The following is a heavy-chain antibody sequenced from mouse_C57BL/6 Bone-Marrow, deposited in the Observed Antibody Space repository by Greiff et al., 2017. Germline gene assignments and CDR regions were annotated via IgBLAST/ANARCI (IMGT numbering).Heavy chain of an antibody. CDR2: IDPETGGT. D-gene: IGHD2-5*01. V-gene: IGHV1-15*01. CDR3: TSGGDYSNSAWFAY. Sequence: QVQLQQSGAELVRPGASVTLSCKASGYTFTDYEMHWVKQTPVHGLEWIGAIDPETGGTAYNQKFKGKAILTADKSSSTAYMELRSLTSEDSAVYYCTSGGDYSNSAWFAYWGQGTLVTVSA. CDR1: GYTFTDYE. J-gene: IGHJ3*01.